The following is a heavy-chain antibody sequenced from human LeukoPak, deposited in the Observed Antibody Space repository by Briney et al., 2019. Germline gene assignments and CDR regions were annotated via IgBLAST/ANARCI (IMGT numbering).Heavy chain of an antibody. Sequence: PSETLSLTCSVFGGSISSTTYYWVWIRQPPGKWLECIASIHYTGRAYYNPSLKSRATISADTSKNHFSLNLRTVTAADTAVYYCARHFDNGDYKKTFDIWGQGTMVTVSS. CDR3: ARHFDNGDYKKTFDI. CDR1: GGSISSTTYY. V-gene: IGHV4-39*02. J-gene: IGHJ3*02. CDR2: IHYTGRA. D-gene: IGHD4-17*01.